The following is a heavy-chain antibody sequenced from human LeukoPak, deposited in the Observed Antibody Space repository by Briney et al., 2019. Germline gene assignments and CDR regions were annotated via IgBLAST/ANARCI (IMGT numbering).Heavy chain of an antibody. CDR3: ARGRGATTPCDY. CDR2: IYYSGST. J-gene: IGHJ4*02. D-gene: IGHD5-12*01. Sequence: PSETLSLTCTDSVGSLIINIWSWVRQPPGKGLEWIGYIYYSGSTNYNPSLKSRVTISVDTSKHQFSLKLSSVTPADTAVYYFARGRGATTPCDYWGQGTLVTVSS. V-gene: IGHV4-59*08. CDR1: VGSLIINI.